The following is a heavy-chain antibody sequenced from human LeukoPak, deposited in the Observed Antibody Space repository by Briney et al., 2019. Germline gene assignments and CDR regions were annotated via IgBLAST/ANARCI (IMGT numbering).Heavy chain of an antibody. Sequence: GGSLRPSCAASGFTFSSYGMHWVRQAPGKGLEWVAFIRYDGSNKYYADSVKGRFTISRDNSKNTLYLQMRSLRAEDTAVYYCAKDAPPYCSSTSCFGYWGQGTLVTVSS. D-gene: IGHD2-2*01. CDR1: GFTFSSYG. V-gene: IGHV3-30*02. J-gene: IGHJ4*02. CDR3: AKDAPPYCSSTSCFGY. CDR2: IRYDGSNK.